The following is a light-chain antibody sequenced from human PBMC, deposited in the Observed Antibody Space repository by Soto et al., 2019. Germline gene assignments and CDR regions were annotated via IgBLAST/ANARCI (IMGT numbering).Light chain of an antibody. J-gene: IGKJ4*01. CDR3: QQLNSYPRT. CDR2: AAS. V-gene: IGKV1-9*01. CDR1: HDISSY. Sequence: DIQLTQSPSFLSASVGDRVIITCRASHDISSYLAWYQQKPGEAPKLLIYAASTLQSGVPSRFSGSRSGTEFTLTVISLQPEDFATYYCQQLNSYPRTFGGGTKVEIK.